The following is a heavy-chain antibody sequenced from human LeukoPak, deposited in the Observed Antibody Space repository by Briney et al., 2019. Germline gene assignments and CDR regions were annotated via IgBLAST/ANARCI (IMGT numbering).Heavy chain of an antibody. J-gene: IGHJ4*02. CDR3: ARVPPSAQQLFSSDY. D-gene: IGHD6-13*01. Sequence: GASVKVSCKASGYTFTNYGISWVRQAPAQGLEWMSWISANNGETRYAQNFQGRVTMTTDTSTTTAYMELRSLRSDDTAVYYCARVPPSAQQLFSSDYWGQGTQVTVSS. CDR2: ISANNGET. CDR1: GYTFTNYG. V-gene: IGHV1-18*04.